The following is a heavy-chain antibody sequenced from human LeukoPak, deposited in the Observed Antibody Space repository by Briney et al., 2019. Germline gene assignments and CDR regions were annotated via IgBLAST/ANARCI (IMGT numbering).Heavy chain of an antibody. CDR3: ARGPTYQPIDY. CDR1: DDSITIYY. CDR2: IDHTGST. Sequence: SETLSLTCTVSDDSITIYYWTWIRQPPGKGLEWIGYIDHTGSTNYNPSLNSRVTISRDTSKNHFSLELSSVTAADTAVYYCARGPTYQPIDYWGQGTLVTVSS. J-gene: IGHJ4*02. D-gene: IGHD2-2*01. V-gene: IGHV4-59*01.